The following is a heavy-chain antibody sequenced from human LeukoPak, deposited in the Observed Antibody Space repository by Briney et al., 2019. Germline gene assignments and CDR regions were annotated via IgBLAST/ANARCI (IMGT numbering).Heavy chain of an antibody. CDR1: DGSISSYY. CDR2: VYYSGST. J-gene: IGHJ3*02. CDR3: ARHWTGGWYETFDI. V-gene: IGHV4-59*08. D-gene: IGHD6-19*01. Sequence: PSETLSLTCTVSDGSISSYYWSWIRQPPGKGLEWIGYVYYSGSTNYNLSLKSRVTISVDTSKSQFSLKLSSVTAADTAVYYCARHWTGGWYETFDIWGQGTMVTVSS.